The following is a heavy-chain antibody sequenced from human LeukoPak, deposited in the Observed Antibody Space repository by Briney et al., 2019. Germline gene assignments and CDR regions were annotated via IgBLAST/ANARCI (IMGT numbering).Heavy chain of an antibody. V-gene: IGHV3-30*18. CDR1: GFTFSSYG. CDR3: AKDFNYYDSSGYSVYYYYGMDV. CDR2: ISYDGSNK. J-gene: IGHJ6*02. Sequence: PGGSLRLSCAASGFTFSSYGMHWVRQAPGKGLEWVAVISYDGSNKYYAASVKGRFTISRDNSKNTLYLQTNSLRAEDTAVYYCAKDFNYYDSSGYSVYYYYGMDVWGQGTTVTVSS. D-gene: IGHD3-22*01.